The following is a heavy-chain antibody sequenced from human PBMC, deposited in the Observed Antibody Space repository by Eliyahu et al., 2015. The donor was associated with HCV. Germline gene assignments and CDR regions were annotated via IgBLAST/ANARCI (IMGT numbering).Heavy chain of an antibody. D-gene: IGHD2-15*01. V-gene: IGHV3-23*01. CDR3: AKDRAATLYCFDC. CDR2: ISGTGGYT. CDR1: GFTFNNYA. Sequence: EVQLLESGGGLVQPGGSLXLSCAAXGFTFNNYAMSWVRQAPGKGLEWVSAISGTGGYTYYLDSVQGRFTISRDTSKNTLYLQMISLRAEDTAVYYCAKDRAATLYCFDCWGQGTLVTVSS. J-gene: IGHJ4*02.